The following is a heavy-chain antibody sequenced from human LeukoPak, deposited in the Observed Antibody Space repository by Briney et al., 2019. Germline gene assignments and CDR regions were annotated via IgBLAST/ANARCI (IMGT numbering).Heavy chain of an antibody. J-gene: IGHJ4*02. Sequence: GGSLRLSCAASGFTFSSYSMNWVRQAPGKGLKWVSSISSSSSYIYYADSVKGRFTISRDNAKNSLYLQMNSLRAEDTALYYCANLHGDYRDYWGQGTLVTVSS. D-gene: IGHD4-17*01. CDR1: GFTFSSYS. CDR2: ISSSSSYI. V-gene: IGHV3-21*04. CDR3: ANLHGDYRDY.